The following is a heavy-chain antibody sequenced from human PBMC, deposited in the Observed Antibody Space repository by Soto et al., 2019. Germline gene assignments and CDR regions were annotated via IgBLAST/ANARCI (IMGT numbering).Heavy chain of an antibody. J-gene: IGHJ2*01. CDR1: GFTFSSYG. V-gene: IGHV3-33*01. Sequence: QVQLVESGGGVVQPGRSLRLSCAASGFTFSSYGIHWVRQAPGKGLEWVAVIWYDGSNKYYADSVKGRFTISRDNSKNTLYLQMNSLRAEDTAVYYCARLGATVVGGVTYFDLWGRGTLVTVSS. D-gene: IGHD1-26*01. CDR2: IWYDGSNK. CDR3: ARLGATVVGGVTYFDL.